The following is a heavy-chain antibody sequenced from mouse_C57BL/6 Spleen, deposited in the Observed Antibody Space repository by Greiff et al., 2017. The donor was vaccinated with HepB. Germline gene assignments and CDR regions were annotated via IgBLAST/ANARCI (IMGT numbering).Heavy chain of an antibody. J-gene: IGHJ4*01. CDR2: INPNNGGT. Sequence: EVQLQQSGPELVKPGASVKIPCKASGYTFTDYNMDWVKQSHGKSLEWIGDINPNNGGTIYNQKFKGKATLTVDKSSSTAYMELRSLTSEDTAVYYCAKSYYGSSDAMDYWGQGTSVTVSS. CDR1: GYTFTDYN. V-gene: IGHV1-18*01. CDR3: AKSYYGSSDAMDY. D-gene: IGHD1-1*01.